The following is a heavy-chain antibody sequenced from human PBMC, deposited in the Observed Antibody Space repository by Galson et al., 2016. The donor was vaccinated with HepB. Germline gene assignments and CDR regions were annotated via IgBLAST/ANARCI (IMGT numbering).Heavy chain of an antibody. CDR3: ARGVSGILWYFDL. V-gene: IGHV3-9*03. Sequence: SLRLSCAASGFIFDDYAMHWVRQAPGKGLEWVSGISWKSGEIGYEDAVKGRFTISRDKAKSTLYLQMNSLRVEDMAFYFCARGVSGILWYFDLLGRGTLVTVSS. D-gene: IGHD6-19*01. CDR1: GFIFDDYA. CDR2: ISWKSGEI. J-gene: IGHJ2*01.